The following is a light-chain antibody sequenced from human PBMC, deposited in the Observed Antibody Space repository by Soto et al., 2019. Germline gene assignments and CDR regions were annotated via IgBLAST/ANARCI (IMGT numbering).Light chain of an antibody. V-gene: IGLV3-25*03. CDR2: KDS. J-gene: IGLJ2*01. CDR3: QSADSSGIVV. CDR1: ALPKQY. Sequence: SYKLTQPPSVSVSPGQTARITCSGDALPKQYAYWYQQKPGQAPVLVIYKDSERPSGIPGRFSGSSSGTTVTLTISGVQAEDEADYYCQSADSSGIVVFGGGTKLTVL.